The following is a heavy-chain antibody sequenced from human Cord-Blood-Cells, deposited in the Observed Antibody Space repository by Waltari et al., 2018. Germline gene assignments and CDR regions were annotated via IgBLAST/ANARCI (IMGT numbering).Heavy chain of an antibody. CDR3: AKDGSIFGVVNWFDP. J-gene: IGHJ5*02. Sequence: GLEWVSGISWNSGSICYADSVKGRFTISRDNAKNSLYLQMNSLRAEDTALYYCAKDGSIFGVVNWFDPWGQGTLVTVSS. D-gene: IGHD3-3*01. CDR2: ISWNSGSI. V-gene: IGHV3-9*01.